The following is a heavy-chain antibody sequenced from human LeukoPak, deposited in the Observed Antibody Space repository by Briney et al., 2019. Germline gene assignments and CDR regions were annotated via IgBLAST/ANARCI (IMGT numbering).Heavy chain of an antibody. CDR1: GFSLSTSGVG. CDR3: AHTSRIEVRGVRRFFDY. D-gene: IGHD3-10*01. J-gene: IGHJ4*02. CDR2: IYWDDDK. Sequence: SGPTLVKPRQTLTLTCTFSGFSLSTSGVGVGWIRQPPGKALEWLALIYWDDDKRYSPSLKSRLTITKDTSKNLVVLTMTNMDPVDTATYYCAHTSRIEVRGVRRFFDYWGQGTLVTVSS. V-gene: IGHV2-5*02.